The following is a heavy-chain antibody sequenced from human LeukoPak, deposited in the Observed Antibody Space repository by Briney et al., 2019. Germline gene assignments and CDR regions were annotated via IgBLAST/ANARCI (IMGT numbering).Heavy chain of an antibody. V-gene: IGHV4-59*01. J-gene: IGHJ3*02. D-gene: IGHD2-8*01. CDR2: IYYSGST. Sequence: SETLSLTCTVSGGSISTYYWSWIRQPPGKELEWIGYIYYSGSTDYNPSVKSRVTISVDTSKNQFSLKLSSVTAADTAVYYCARAPNGFGAFDIWGPGTMVTVSS. CDR1: GGSISTYY. CDR3: ARAPNGFGAFDI.